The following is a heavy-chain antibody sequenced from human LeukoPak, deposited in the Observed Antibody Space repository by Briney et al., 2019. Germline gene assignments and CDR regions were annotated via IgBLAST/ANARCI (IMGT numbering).Heavy chain of an antibody. D-gene: IGHD6-19*01. CDR2: ISAYNGNT. Sequence: GASVKVSCKASGYTFTSYGISWVRQAPGQGLEWMGWISAYNGNTNYAQKLQGRVTMTTDTSTSTAYVELRSLRSDDTAVYYCARASSSGWSVGWGQGTLVTVSS. V-gene: IGHV1-18*01. CDR3: ARASSSGWSVG. CDR1: GYTFTSYG. J-gene: IGHJ4*02.